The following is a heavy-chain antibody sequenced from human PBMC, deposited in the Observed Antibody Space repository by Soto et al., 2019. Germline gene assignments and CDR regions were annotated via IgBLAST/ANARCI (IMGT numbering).Heavy chain of an antibody. CDR1: GYSFTSYW. D-gene: IGHD2-8*01. J-gene: IGHJ6*02. Sequence: GEFLKISCKGSGYSFTSYWISWVRQMRGKGLEWMGRIDPSDSYTNYSPSFQGHVTISADKSISTAYLQWSSLKASDTAMYYCARMMVGYYYYGMDVWGQGTTVTVSS. CDR2: IDPSDSYT. V-gene: IGHV5-10-1*01. CDR3: ARMMVGYYYYGMDV.